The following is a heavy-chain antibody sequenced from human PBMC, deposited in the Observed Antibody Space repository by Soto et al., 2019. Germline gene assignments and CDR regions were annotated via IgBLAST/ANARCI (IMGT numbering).Heavy chain of an antibody. D-gene: IGHD2-21*02. CDR2: INPSSGVA. J-gene: IGHJ4*02. CDR1: GYRFTAYY. V-gene: IGHV1-46*01. Sequence: QVQLVQSGAGVQKPGASVKVSCEASGYRFTAYYMHWVRQAPGQGLEWMAIINPSSGVANYAQRFQGRFTMTRDTSTSTVYMELSRLRSEDTAVYYCARSPPLRECPGGDCSHFDYWGQGTLVTVST. CDR3: ARSPPLRECPGGDCSHFDY.